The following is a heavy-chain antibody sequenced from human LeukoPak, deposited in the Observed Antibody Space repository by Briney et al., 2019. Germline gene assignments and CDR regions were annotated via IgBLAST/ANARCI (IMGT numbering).Heavy chain of an antibody. CDR3: VKDRSGTYYFDY. D-gene: IGHD1-26*01. CDR1: GFTFSSYG. J-gene: IGHJ4*02. V-gene: IGHV3-30*02. Sequence: GRSLRLSCAASGFTFSSYGMHWVRQAPGKGLEWVAFIRYDGSVKNYAESVKGRFTISRDSSKSTLYLQMNSLRAEDTAVYYCVKDRSGTYYFDYFGQGTLVTVSS. CDR2: IRYDGSVK.